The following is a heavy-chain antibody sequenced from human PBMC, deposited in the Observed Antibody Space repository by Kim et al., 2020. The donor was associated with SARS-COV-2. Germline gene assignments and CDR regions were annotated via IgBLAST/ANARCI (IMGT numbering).Heavy chain of an antibody. J-gene: IGHJ6*03. CDR3: AKHYYYYMDV. CDR2: ST. Sequence: STNYNPTLKRRVTMSVDTSKNPFSLQLSSVTAADTAVYYCAKHYYYYMDVWGKGTTVTVSS. V-gene: IGHV4-4*07.